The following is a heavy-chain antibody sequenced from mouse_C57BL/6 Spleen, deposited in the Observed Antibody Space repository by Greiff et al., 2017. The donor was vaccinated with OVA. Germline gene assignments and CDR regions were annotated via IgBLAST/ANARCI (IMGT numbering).Heavy chain of an antibody. D-gene: IGHD1-1*01. Sequence: QVQLQQPGTELVKPGASVKLSCKASGYTFTSYWMHWVKQRPGQGLEWIGNINPSNGGTNYNEKFKSKATLTVDKSSSTAYMQLSSLTSEDSAVYYCARSRVYGSSLYYAMDYGGQGTSVTVSS. CDR2: INPSNGGT. V-gene: IGHV1-53*01. CDR3: ARSRVYGSSLYYAMDY. CDR1: GYTFTSYW. J-gene: IGHJ4*01.